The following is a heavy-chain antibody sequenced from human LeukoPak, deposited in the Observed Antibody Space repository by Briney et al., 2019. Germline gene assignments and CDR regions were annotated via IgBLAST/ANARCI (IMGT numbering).Heavy chain of an antibody. V-gene: IGHV1-24*01. CDR3: ATEVTSYQRGYSYGYWFDP. Sequence: ASVKVSCKVSGYTLTELSMHWVRQAPGKGLEWMGGFDPEDGETIYAQKFQGRVTMTEDTPTDTAYMELSSLRSEDTAVYYCATEVTSYQRGYSYGYWFDPWGQGTLVTVSS. J-gene: IGHJ5*02. CDR2: FDPEDGET. CDR1: GYTLTELS. D-gene: IGHD5-18*01.